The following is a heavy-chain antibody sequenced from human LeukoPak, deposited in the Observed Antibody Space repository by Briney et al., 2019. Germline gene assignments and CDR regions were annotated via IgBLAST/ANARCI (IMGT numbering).Heavy chain of an antibody. CDR3: AKTPWGGSVFGVVGNDY. Sequence: GGSLRLSCAASGFTVSSNYMSWVRQAPGKGLEWVSVIYSGGSTYYADSVKGRFTISRDNSKNTLYLQMNSLRAEDTAVYYCAKTPWGGSVFGVVGNDYWGQGTLVTVSS. J-gene: IGHJ4*02. V-gene: IGHV3-53*01. D-gene: IGHD3-3*01. CDR2: IYSGGST. CDR1: GFTVSSNY.